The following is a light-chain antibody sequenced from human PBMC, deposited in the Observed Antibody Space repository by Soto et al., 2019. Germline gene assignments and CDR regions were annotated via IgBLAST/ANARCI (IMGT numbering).Light chain of an antibody. Sequence: DIQLTQSPATLSVSVGDRVTITCRASQTVSSWYAGYQQKTAKAPKLLIYKASTLKSGVPSRLSGSGSGTAFTLPISSLQSEDFAEEHCQQYYSSPQTFGQGTKVDIK. CDR1: QTVSSW. V-gene: IGKV1-5*03. CDR2: KAS. CDR3: QQYYSSPQT. J-gene: IGKJ1*01.